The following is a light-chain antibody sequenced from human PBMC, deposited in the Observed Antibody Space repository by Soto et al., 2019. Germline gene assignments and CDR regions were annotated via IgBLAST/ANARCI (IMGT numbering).Light chain of an antibody. CDR1: QSVSGSY. Sequence: VLTRSPVTRSLSPGERAALAGRASQSVSGSYLAWYQKTRGQHPSILIYGASNRATGIPGRFSGSGSRTDFNLTISRLETEDFAVYYCQQYNTPTRTFGQGTKLDIK. CDR3: QQYNTPTRT. CDR2: GAS. V-gene: IGKV3-20*01. J-gene: IGKJ1*01.